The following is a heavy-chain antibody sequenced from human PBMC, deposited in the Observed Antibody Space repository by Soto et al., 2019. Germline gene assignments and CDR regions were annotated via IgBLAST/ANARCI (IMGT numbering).Heavy chain of an antibody. Sequence: EVQLLESGGGLVQPGGSLRLSCAASGFTFSSYAMSWVRQAPGKGLEWVSTISGSGSSTYYADSVKGRFTISRDTSKNTLFLQMTSLRAEDTAVYYCAKEGQYDLLAGYFYYWGQGTLVTVSS. J-gene: IGHJ4*02. CDR2: ISGSGSST. CDR1: GFTFSSYA. CDR3: AKEGQYDLLAGYFYY. D-gene: IGHD3-9*01. V-gene: IGHV3-23*01.